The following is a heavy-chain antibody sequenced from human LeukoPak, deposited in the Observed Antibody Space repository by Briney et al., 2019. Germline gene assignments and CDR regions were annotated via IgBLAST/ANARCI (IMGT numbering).Heavy chain of an antibody. D-gene: IGHD3-22*01. CDR2: IIPILGIA. Sequence: ASVKVSCKASGYTFTSYDINWVRQATGQGLEWMGRIIPILGIANYAQKFQGRVTITADKSTSTAYMELSSLRSEDTAVYYCARTYYYDSSGYLGYWGQGTLVTVSS. CDR1: GYTFTSYD. V-gene: IGHV1-69*04. CDR3: ARTYYYDSSGYLGY. J-gene: IGHJ4*02.